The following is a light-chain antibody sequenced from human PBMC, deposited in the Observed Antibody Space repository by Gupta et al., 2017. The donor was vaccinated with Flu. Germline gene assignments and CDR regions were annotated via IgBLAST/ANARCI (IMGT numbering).Light chain of an antibody. Sequence: LAPGEGATLSCRASQSVGTSVAWYQQKRGQPPRLLIYDASTRATGIPTRFSGRGSGTTFSLTISSLMPDDFAVYYCQQRRRTFGGGTKV. CDR2: DAS. V-gene: IGKV3-11*01. CDR1: QSVGTS. J-gene: IGKJ4*01. CDR3: QQRRRT.